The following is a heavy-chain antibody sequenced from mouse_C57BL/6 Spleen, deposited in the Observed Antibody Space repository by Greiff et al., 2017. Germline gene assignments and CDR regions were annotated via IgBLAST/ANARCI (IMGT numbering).Heavy chain of an antibody. CDR1: GYTFTSYW. CDR3: ARESLYDDCSSYYYAMDD. D-gene: IGHD1-1*01. V-gene: IGHV1-72*01. CDR2: IDPNSCGT. Sequence: VQLQQPGAELVKPGASVKLSCKASGYTFTSYWMHWVKQRPGRGLEWIGRIDPNSCGTKYNEKFKSKATLTVDKPSSTAYMQLSSLTSEDSAVYYCARESLYDDCSSYYYAMDDRGQGTSVTVAS. J-gene: IGHJ4*01.